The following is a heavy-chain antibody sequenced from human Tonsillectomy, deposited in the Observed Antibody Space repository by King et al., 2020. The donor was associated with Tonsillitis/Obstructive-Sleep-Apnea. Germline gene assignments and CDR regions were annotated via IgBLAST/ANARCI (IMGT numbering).Heavy chain of an antibody. Sequence: VQLPQGGAGLLKPSETLSLTCAVYGGSFSGYCWSWIRQPPGKGLEWIGEINHSGSTNYNPSLKSRVTISVDTSKNQFSLKLSSVTAADTAVFYCARGFLATDFAFDIWGQGTMVTVSS. J-gene: IGHJ3*02. CDR1: GGSFSGYC. V-gene: IGHV4-34*01. CDR3: ARGFLATDFAFDI. CDR2: INHSGST. D-gene: IGHD5-24*01.